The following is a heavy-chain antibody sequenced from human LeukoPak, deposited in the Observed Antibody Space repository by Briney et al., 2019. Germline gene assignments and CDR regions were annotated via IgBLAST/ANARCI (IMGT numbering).Heavy chain of an antibody. J-gene: IGHJ4*02. CDR1: GFTFSNYW. D-gene: IGHD3-3*01. CDR2: ISTDGSQT. V-gene: IGHV3-74*01. Sequence: GGSLRLSCAASGFTFSNYWMHWVRQAPGKGLMWVSQISTDGSQTFYADSVKGRFTISRDNAKNTLYLQMNSLRAEDTAMYYCVRAVGGNDGRTFGYWAQGTLVTVSS. CDR3: VRAVGGNDGRTFGY.